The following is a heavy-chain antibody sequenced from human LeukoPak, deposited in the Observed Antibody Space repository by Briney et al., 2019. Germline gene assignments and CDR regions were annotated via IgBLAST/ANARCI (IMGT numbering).Heavy chain of an antibody. CDR2: IHTSGST. CDR3: ARETAELGRSFDY. V-gene: IGHV4-4*07. CDR1: GDSISSYY. Sequence: PSETLSLTCTVPGDSISSYYWSWIRQPAGKGLEWIGRIHTSGSTNHNPSLTSRVTMSVDTSKNQFSLKLTSVTAADTAVYYCARETAELGRSFDYWGQGAQVTVSS. D-gene: IGHD6-6*01. J-gene: IGHJ4*02.